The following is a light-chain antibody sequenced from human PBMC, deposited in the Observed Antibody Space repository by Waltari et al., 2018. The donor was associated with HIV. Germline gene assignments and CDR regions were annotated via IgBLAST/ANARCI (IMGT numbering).Light chain of an antibody. Sequence: DIQMTQSPSSLSASVGHRVTITCRTSQSIVNYFNWYQQIPGNAPKVLISSVSSLQGGVPSRFSGSRSGTDFTLTINSLQPEDFATYYCQQSYNTPYTFGQGTKLEIK. CDR2: SVS. CDR1: QSIVNY. V-gene: IGKV1-39*01. J-gene: IGKJ2*01. CDR3: QQSYNTPYT.